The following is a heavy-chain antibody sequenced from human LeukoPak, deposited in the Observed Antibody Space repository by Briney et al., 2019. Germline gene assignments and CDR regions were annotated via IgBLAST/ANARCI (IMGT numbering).Heavy chain of an antibody. J-gene: IGHJ6*03. CDR2: IIPILGIA. Sequence: GASVKVSCNASGGTFSSYTISWVRQAPGQGLEWMGRIIPILGIANYAQKFQGRVTITADKSTSTAYMELSSLRSEDTAVYYCARAGVRDCSSTSCYPYYYYYYYMDVWGKGTTVTVSS. CDR1: GGTFSSYT. CDR3: ARAGVRDCSSTSCYPYYYYYYYMDV. D-gene: IGHD2-2*01. V-gene: IGHV1-69*02.